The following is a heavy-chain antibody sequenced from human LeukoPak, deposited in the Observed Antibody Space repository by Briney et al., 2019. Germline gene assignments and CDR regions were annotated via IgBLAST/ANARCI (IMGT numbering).Heavy chain of an antibody. Sequence: SSETLSLTCTVSGGSISSGNYYWSWIRQHPGKGLEWIAYIYYTGSAYYHESLKSRVLISVDTSKNQFSLNLNSVTAADTAVYYCARISAELVEIFDPWGQGTLVTVSS. V-gene: IGHV4-31*03. CDR3: ARISAELVEIFDP. D-gene: IGHD6-6*01. CDR2: IYYTGSA. J-gene: IGHJ5*02. CDR1: GGSISSGNYY.